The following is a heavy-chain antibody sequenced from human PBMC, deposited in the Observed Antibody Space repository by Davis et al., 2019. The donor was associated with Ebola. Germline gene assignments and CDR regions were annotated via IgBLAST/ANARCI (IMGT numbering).Heavy chain of an antibody. Sequence: MPSETLSLTCTVSGGSISSYYWSWIRQSPGKGLEWIGYILYGAGAKYNPSLESRLTISGDTSKNQLSLKLTSVTAADTAIYFCARHPGVGSASGRLDSWGQGTPVTVSS. V-gene: IGHV4-59*08. D-gene: IGHD6-6*01. CDR1: GGSISSYY. CDR2: ILYGAGA. CDR3: ARHPGVGSASGRLDS. J-gene: IGHJ4*02.